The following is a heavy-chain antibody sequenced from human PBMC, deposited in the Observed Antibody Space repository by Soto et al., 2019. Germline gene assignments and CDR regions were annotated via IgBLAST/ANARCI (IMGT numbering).Heavy chain of an antibody. CDR2: ISYDGSYE. CDR1: EFTFSSHG. CDR3: AKDGGGGYQPPNYYYYGLDV. Sequence: PGGSMRLSCVGSEFTFSSHGMQWVRQAPGKGLEWVAVISYDGSYEYYTDSVKGRFTISSDNSKNTLYLQMHSLRGEATGVSYFAKDGGGGYQPPNYYYYGLDVCGQGSTFTASS. V-gene: IGHV3-30*18. J-gene: IGHJ6*02. D-gene: IGHD5-12*01.